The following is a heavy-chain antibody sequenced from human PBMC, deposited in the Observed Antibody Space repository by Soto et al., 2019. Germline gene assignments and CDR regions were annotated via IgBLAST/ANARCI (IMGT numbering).Heavy chain of an antibody. J-gene: IGHJ4*02. D-gene: IGHD5-18*01. CDR3: ARADSYAPFDY. V-gene: IGHV3-74*01. CDR2: INGDGSST. CDR1: GFTFSSYW. Sequence: GGSLRLSCAASGFTFSSYWMHWVRQAPGKGLVWVSRINGDGSSTSYADSVKGRFTISRDNAKNTLYLQMNSLRAEDTAVYYCARADSYAPFDYWRQGTVVTVSS.